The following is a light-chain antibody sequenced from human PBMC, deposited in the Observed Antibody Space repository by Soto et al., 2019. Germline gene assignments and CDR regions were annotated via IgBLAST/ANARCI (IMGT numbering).Light chain of an antibody. J-gene: IGLJ1*01. CDR1: SSNIGSNT. V-gene: IGLV1-44*01. CDR2: SNN. Sequence: QSVLTQPPSASGTPGQRVTISCSGSSSNIGSNTVNWYQQLPGTAPKLLIYSNNQRPSVVPDRFSGSKSGTSASLAISGLQSEDDADYSCAAWDDSLNGFYVFGTGTKVTVL. CDR3: AAWDDSLNGFYV.